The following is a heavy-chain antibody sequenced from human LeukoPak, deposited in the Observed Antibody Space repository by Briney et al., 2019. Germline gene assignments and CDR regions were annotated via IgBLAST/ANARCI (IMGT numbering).Heavy chain of an antibody. CDR3: AKDLGEVPLELDY. D-gene: IGHD1-1*01. CDR2: ISGGGGST. J-gene: IGHJ4*02. CDR1: GFTFSSYA. Sequence: GGSLRLSCAASGFTFSSYAMSWVRQAPGKGLEWVSAISGGGGSTYYADSVKGRFTVSRDRSKNTLYLQMSSLRAADTAVYYCAKDLGEVPLELDYWGQGTLVTVSS. V-gene: IGHV3-23*01.